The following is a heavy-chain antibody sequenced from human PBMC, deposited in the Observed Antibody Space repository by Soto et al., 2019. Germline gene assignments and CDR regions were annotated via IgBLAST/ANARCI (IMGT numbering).Heavy chain of an antibody. D-gene: IGHD3-22*01. Sequence: EVQLVESGGGLVKPGGSLRLSCAASGFTFSNSWVNWVRQAPGKGLEWVGRIKSKTDGGTTDYAAPVKGRFTISRDDSKNRLYLQMNSLKTEDTALYYCRAYDKSGYADYWGQVTLVTVSS. CDR2: IKSKTDGGTT. CDR1: GFTFSNSW. J-gene: IGHJ4*02. CDR3: RAYDKSGYADY. V-gene: IGHV3-15*07.